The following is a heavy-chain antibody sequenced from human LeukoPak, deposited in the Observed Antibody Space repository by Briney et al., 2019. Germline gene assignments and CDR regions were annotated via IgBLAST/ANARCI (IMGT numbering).Heavy chain of an antibody. J-gene: IGHJ4*01. Sequence: SETLSLTCTVSGYSISSGFYWGWIRQPPGKGLEWIGSIYHSGSTYYNPSLERRVTISVDTSKNQFSLKVISVTAADTAVYYCARGVGYCSGGRCPFDYWGRGTQVTVSS. D-gene: IGHD2-15*01. CDR3: ARGVGYCSGGRCPFDY. CDR2: IYHSGST. CDR1: GYSISSGFY. V-gene: IGHV4-38-2*02.